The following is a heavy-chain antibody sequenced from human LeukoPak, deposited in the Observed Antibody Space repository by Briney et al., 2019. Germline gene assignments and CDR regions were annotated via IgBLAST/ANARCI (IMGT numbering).Heavy chain of an antibody. CDR3: ARRPPLSGWSYYFDY. J-gene: IGHJ4*02. CDR2: IKQDGAEK. Sequence: PGGSLRLSCAASGFTFNSYWMNWVRQAPGKGLEWVANIKQDGAEKYYVDSVKGRFTISRDNAKSSLYLQMNSLRAEDTAVYYCARRPPLSGWSYYFDYWGQGTLVTVSS. CDR1: GFTFNSYW. V-gene: IGHV3-7*03. D-gene: IGHD6-19*01.